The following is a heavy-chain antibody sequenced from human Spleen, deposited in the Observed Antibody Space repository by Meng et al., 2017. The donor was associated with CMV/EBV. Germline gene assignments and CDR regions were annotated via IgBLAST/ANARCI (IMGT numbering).Heavy chain of an antibody. V-gene: IGHV5-51*01. D-gene: IGHD6-6*01. CDR2: IYPGDSDT. Sequence: KVSCKGSGYSFTSYWIGWVRQMPGKGLEWMGIIYPGDSDTTYSPSFQGQVTISADKSISTAYLQWSSLKASDTAMYYCARHSSSSGLANYGMDVWGQGTTVTVSS. CDR1: GYSFTSYW. J-gene: IGHJ6*02. CDR3: ARHSSSSGLANYGMDV.